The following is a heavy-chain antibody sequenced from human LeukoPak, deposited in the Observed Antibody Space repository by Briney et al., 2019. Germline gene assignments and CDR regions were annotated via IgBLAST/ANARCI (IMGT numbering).Heavy chain of an antibody. J-gene: IGHJ3*02. Sequence: VASVKLSCKASGGTFSSYAISWVRQAPGQGLEWMGGIIPIFGTANYAQKFQGRVTITTDESTSTAYMELSSLRSEDTAVYYCAREYSSGAFDIWGQGTMVTVSS. CDR1: GGTFSSYA. CDR3: AREYSSGAFDI. D-gene: IGHD6-19*01. V-gene: IGHV1-69*05. CDR2: IIPIFGTA.